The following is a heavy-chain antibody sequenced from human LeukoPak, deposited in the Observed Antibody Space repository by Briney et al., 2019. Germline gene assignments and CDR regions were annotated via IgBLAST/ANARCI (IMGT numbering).Heavy chain of an antibody. CDR1: GFTFSSSW. D-gene: IGHD3-22*01. CDR2: ITRDGSST. CDR3: ARDRATMIVVVIFDY. J-gene: IGHJ4*02. V-gene: IGHV3-74*01. Sequence: GGSLRLSCAASGFTFSSSWMHWVRQAPGKGLVWVSRITRDGSSTTYADSVKGRFTTSRDNAKDTLYLQMNSLRAEDTAVYYCARDRATMIVVVIFDYWGQGTLVTVSS.